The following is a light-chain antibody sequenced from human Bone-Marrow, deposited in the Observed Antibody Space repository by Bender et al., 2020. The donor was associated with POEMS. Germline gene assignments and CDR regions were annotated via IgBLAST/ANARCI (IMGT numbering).Light chain of an antibody. V-gene: IGLV3-21*02. Sequence: SYVLTQPPSVSVAPGQTARIACGGNNIGDKGVHWYQQKPRQAPVLVVYDDSERPSGIPERFSGSNSGSTATLTISRVEAGDEADYYCQVWHSSTDLEGVFGGGTKLTVL. J-gene: IGLJ3*02. CDR1: NIGDKG. CDR2: DDS. CDR3: QVWHSSTDLEGV.